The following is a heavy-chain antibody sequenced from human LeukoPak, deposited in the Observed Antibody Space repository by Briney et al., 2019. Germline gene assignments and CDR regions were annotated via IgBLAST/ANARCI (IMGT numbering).Heavy chain of an antibody. D-gene: IGHD2-2*01. CDR3: PADGGIRYCSSTSCYEVDY. CDR1: GYTFTSYD. CDR2: MNPNSGNT. J-gene: IGHJ4*02. V-gene: IGHV1-8*01. Sequence: ASLKVSCKASGYTFTSYDINWVRQATGQGLEWTGWMNPNSGNTGYAQKSQGRVTMTRNTSISTAYMELSSLRSEDTAVFYCPADGGIRYCSSTSCYEVDYWGQGTLVTVSS.